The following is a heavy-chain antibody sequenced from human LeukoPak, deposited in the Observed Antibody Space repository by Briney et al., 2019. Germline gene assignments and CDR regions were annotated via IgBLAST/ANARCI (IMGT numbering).Heavy chain of an antibody. Sequence: GGSLRLSCAASGFTFSSYGMHWVRQAPGKGLEGVAFIRYDGSNKYYADSVKGRFTISRDNSKNTLYLQMNSLRAEDTAVYYCAKDGSGSYYMWYWGQGTLVTVSS. CDR1: GFTFSSYG. J-gene: IGHJ4*02. CDR2: IRYDGSNK. V-gene: IGHV3-30*02. CDR3: AKDGSGSYYMWY. D-gene: IGHD3-10*01.